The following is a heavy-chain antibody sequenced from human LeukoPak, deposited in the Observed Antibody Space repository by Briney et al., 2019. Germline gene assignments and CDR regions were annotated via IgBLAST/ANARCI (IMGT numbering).Heavy chain of an antibody. D-gene: IGHD5-12*01. V-gene: IGHV4-34*01. CDR2: INHSGST. J-gene: IGHJ4*02. Sequence: SETLSLTCAVYGGSFSGYYWSWIRQPPGKGLEWIGEINHSGSTNYNPSLKSRVTISIDTSKNQFSLKLSSVTAADTAVYYCARKRLSGYADYWGQGTLVTVSS. CDR1: GGSFSGYY. CDR3: ARKRLSGYADY.